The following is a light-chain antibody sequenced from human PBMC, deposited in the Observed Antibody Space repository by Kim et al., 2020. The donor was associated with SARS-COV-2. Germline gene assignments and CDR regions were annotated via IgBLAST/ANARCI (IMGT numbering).Light chain of an antibody. J-gene: IGKJ1*01. CDR1: QSVSTW. Sequence: DIQMTQSPSSLSASVGDRVTITCRASQSVSTWLAWYQQPPGKAPNLLIYKASSLQSGVPSRFSGSGSGTEFTLTISSLQPDDFATYYCQQYNSYLWTCGQGTKVDIK. V-gene: IGKV1-5*03. CDR3: QQYNSYLWT. CDR2: KAS.